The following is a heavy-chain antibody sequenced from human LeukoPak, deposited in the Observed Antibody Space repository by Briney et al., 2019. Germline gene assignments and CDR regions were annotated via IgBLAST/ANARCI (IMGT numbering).Heavy chain of an antibody. CDR3: ARNKDFPPPPGIGAGPRLTWFDP. Sequence: SDTLSLTCTVSGDSISSGFFWGWIRQSPDKGLEWIGSVYRTGNTYYEASLKSRVTISVDTSRNQFSLELRSVTAADTAIFYGARNKDFPPPPGIGAGPRLTWFDPWGQGTRVTVSS. J-gene: IGHJ5*02. CDR1: GDSISSGFF. V-gene: IGHV4-38-2*02. CDR2: VYRTGNT. D-gene: IGHD6-13*01.